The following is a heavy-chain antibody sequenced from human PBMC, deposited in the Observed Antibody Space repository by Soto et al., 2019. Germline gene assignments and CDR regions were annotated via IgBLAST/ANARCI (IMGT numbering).Heavy chain of an antibody. V-gene: IGHV4-34*01. CDR3: ARTYDFWSGYGLVGY. D-gene: IGHD3-3*01. J-gene: IGHJ4*02. CDR2: INRSGST. CDR1: GGSFSGYS. Sequence: AETLSLTCAVYGGSFSGYSWSWIRQPPGKGLEWMGEINRSGSTNYNPALKSRVTISVDTSKNQFSLKLSSVSAADTAVYYCARTYDFWSGYGLVGYWGQGTLVTVSS.